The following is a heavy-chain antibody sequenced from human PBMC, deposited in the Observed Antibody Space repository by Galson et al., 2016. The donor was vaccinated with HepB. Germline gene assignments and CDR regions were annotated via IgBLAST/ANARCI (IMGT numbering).Heavy chain of an antibody. CDR2: INTSNGNT. J-gene: IGHJ6*02. CDR3: TRNAGGYNFGD. V-gene: IGHV1-3*04. Sequence: SVKVSCKASGYTFTNYAIHWVRQAPGQRLEWMGWINTSNGNTKYSQKLQGRVTITRDTSAKIVYMELSSLISEDTAVFYCTRNAGGYNFGDWGQGTTVTVSS. D-gene: IGHD5-24*01. CDR1: GYTFTNYA.